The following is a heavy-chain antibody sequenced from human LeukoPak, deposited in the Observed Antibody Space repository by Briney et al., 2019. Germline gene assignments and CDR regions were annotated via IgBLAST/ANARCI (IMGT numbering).Heavy chain of an antibody. CDR1: GFMFSSYA. D-gene: IGHD3-22*01. V-gene: IGHV3-23*01. CDR3: AKNDPDSSED. J-gene: IGHJ4*02. Sequence: GGSLRLSCAASGFMFSSYAMSWVRQAPGKGLEWVSAISGSGGSTYYADSVKGRFTVSRDNAKSTAYLQMNSLRSEDTAVYYCAKNDPDSSEDWGQGTLVTVSS. CDR2: ISGSGGST.